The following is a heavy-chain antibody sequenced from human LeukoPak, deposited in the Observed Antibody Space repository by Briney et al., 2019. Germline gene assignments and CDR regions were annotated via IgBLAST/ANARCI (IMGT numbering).Heavy chain of an antibody. CDR3: ANGWSPDY. D-gene: IGHD2-15*01. V-gene: IGHV3-23*01. Sequence: GGSLRLSCAASGFTFSSSAMSWVRQAPGKGLEWVSGISGSGGSTYYADSAKGRFTIFRDNSKNTLYLQMNSLRAEDTAVYHCANGWSPDYWGRGTLVTVSS. CDR1: GFTFSSSA. J-gene: IGHJ4*02. CDR2: ISGSGGST.